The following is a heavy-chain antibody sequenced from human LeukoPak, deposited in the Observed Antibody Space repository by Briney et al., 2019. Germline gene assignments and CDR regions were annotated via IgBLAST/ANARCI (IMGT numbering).Heavy chain of an antibody. V-gene: IGHV3-53*01. CDR3: ARDLAS. CDR2: IYRGGST. J-gene: IGHJ4*02. Sequence: GGSLRLSCAVSGFIVSSNHMSWVRQAPGKGLEWVSVIYRGGSTAYADSVKGRFTISRDNSKNTLYLQMNSLRVEDTTMYYCARDLASWGQGTLVTVSS. CDR1: GFIVSSNH.